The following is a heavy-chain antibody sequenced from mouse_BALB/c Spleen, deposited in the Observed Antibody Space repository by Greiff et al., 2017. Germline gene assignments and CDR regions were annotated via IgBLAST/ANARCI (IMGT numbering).Heavy chain of an antibody. CDR3: ARNYYRYDCAMDY. V-gene: IGHV3-6*02. CDR2: ISYDGSN. J-gene: IGHJ4*01. Sequence: EVKLVESGPGLVKPSQSLSLTCSVTGYSITSGYYWNWIRQFPGNKLEWMGYISYDGSNNYNPSLKNRISITRDTSKNQFFLKLNSVTTEDTATYYCARNYYRYDCAMDYWGQGTSVTVSS. CDR1: GYSITSGYY. D-gene: IGHD2-14*01.